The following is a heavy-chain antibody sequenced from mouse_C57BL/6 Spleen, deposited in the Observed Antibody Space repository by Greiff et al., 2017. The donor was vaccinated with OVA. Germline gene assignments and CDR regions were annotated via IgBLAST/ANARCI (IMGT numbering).Heavy chain of an antibody. Sequence: VQLQQSGPELVKPGASVKISCKASGYAFSSYWMNWVKQRPGKGLEWIGRIYPGDGDTNYNGKFKGKATLTADKSSSTAYMQLSSLTSEDSAVDFFARYYYGSNYDYWGQGTTLTVSS. CDR2: IYPGDGDT. V-gene: IGHV1-82*01. CDR1: GYAFSSYW. D-gene: IGHD1-1*01. J-gene: IGHJ2*01. CDR3: ARYYYGSNYDY.